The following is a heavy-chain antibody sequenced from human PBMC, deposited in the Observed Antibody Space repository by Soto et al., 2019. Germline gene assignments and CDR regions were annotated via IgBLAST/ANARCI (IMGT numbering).Heavy chain of an antibody. Sequence: SVKVSCKASGGTFSSYAISWVRQAPGQGLEWMGGIIPIFGTANYAQKFQGRVTITADESTSTAYMELSSLRSEDTAVYYCASRIMGAPDSYYYYGMDVWGQGTTVTVSS. V-gene: IGHV1-69*13. CDR2: IIPIFGTA. D-gene: IGHD1-26*01. J-gene: IGHJ6*02. CDR3: ASRIMGAPDSYYYYGMDV. CDR1: GGTFSSYA.